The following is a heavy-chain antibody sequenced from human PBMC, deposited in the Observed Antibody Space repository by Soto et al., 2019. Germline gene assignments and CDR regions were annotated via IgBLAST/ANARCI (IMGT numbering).Heavy chain of an antibody. V-gene: IGHV1-2*04. CDR2: INPNSGGT. D-gene: IGHD5-18*01. CDR1: GYTFTGYY. J-gene: IGHJ6*02. CDR3: ARGLIVDTGWWGMDV. Sequence: QVQLVQSGAEVKKPGASVKVSCKASGYTFTGYYMHWVRQAPGQGLEWMGWINPNSGGTNYAQKFQGWVTMTRDTSISTAYMELSRLRSDDTAVYYCARGLIVDTGWWGMDVWGQGTTVTVSS.